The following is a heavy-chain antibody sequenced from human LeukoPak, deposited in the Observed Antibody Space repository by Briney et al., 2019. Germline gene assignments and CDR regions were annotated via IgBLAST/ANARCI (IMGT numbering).Heavy chain of an antibody. V-gene: IGHV1-8*01. J-gene: IGHJ5*02. CDR3: ARYCSSTSCYPFP. Sequence: ASVKVSCKASGYTFTSYDINWVRQATGQGLEWMGWMNPNSGNTGYAQKFQGRVTMTRNTSKSTAYMELSSLRSEDTAVYYCARYCSSTSCYPFPWGQGTLVTVSS. CDR2: MNPNSGNT. D-gene: IGHD2-2*01. CDR1: GYTFTSYD.